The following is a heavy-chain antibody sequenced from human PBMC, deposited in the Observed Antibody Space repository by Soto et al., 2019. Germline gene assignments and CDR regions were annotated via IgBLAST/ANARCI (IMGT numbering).Heavy chain of an antibody. J-gene: IGHJ4*02. CDR3: TTLPPRIVVVVNEFPL. V-gene: IGHV4-4*02. D-gene: IGHD2-15*01. CDR1: GTSISSTYW. CDR2: IYHTGTT. Sequence: QVQLRESGPRLVKPSGTLSLTCVVSGTSISSTYWWTWVRQAPGKGLEWIGEIYHTGTTTYNPSLKSQVSMSISKSNNEFSLKLNSVPAADTAIYYWTTLPPRIVVVVNEFPLWGRGTLVSVSS.